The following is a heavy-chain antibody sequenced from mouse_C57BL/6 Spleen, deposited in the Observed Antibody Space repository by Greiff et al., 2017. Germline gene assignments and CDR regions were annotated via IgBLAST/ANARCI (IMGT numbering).Heavy chain of an antibody. V-gene: IGHV1-15*01. J-gene: IGHJ2*01. Sequence: QIQLQQTGAELVRPGASVTLSCKASGYTFTDYAMHWVKQTPVHGLEWIGAIDPETGGTAYNQKFKGKDILTADKSSSTAYMELRSQTSEDSAVYYCTNYYGRGFDYGVQGTTLTVSS. CDR3: TNYYGRGFDY. CDR2: IDPETGGT. CDR1: GYTFTDYA. D-gene: IGHD1-1*01.